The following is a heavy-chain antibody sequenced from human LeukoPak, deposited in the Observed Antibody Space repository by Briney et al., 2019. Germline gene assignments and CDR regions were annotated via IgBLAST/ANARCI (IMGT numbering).Heavy chain of an antibody. J-gene: IGHJ4*02. Sequence: PGGSLRLSCAASGFTFSSYSMNWGRQAPGKGLEWVSSISSSSSYIYYADSVKGRFTISRDNAKNSLDLQMNSLRAEDTAVYYCAREARLGELSPSGYWGQGTLVTVSS. CDR2: ISSSSSYI. V-gene: IGHV3-21*01. CDR3: AREARLGELSPSGY. CDR1: GFTFSSYS. D-gene: IGHD3-16*02.